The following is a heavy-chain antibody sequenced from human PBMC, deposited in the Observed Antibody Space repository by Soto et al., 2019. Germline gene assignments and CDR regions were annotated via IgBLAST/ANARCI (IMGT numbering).Heavy chain of an antibody. V-gene: IGHV4-30-4*01. D-gene: IGHD4-17*01. J-gene: IGHJ5*02. Sequence: QVQLQESGPGLVKPSQTLSLTCTVSGGSINSGDYYWSWIRQPPGKGLEGIGYIYYSGSTYYNPSLKSRVSISADTSKNQFSLKLSSVTAADTAVYYCARAKGLVTVTTSWFDPWGQGTLVTVSS. CDR1: GGSINSGDYY. CDR3: ARAKGLVTVTTSWFDP. CDR2: IYYSGST.